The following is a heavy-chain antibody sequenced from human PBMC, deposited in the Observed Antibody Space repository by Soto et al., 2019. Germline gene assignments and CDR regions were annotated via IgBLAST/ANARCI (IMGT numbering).Heavy chain of an antibody. V-gene: IGHV3-23*01. CDR2: ISGNGGDT. CDR1: GFPFSHYA. CDR3: ARAGLEPANAFDV. D-gene: IGHD2-2*01. J-gene: IGHJ3*01. Sequence: GGSLRLSCTASGFPFSHYAMSWVRQAPGKGLEWVSAISGNGGDTAYADSVRGRFTISRDNAQNSVHLQMNSLRVEDTAVYYCARAGLEPANAFDVWGQGTKVTVSS.